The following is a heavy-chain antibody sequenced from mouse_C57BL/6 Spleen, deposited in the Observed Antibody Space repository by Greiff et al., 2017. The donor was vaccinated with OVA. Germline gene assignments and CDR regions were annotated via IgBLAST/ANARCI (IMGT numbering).Heavy chain of an antibody. J-gene: IGHJ1*03. CDR3: ARSTGKGYFDV. CDR1: GYAFTNYL. Sequence: QVQLQQSGAELVRPGTSVKVSCKASGYAFTNYLIEWVKQRPGQGLEWIGVINPGSGGTNSNEKFKGKATLTADKSSSTAYMQLSSLTSEDSAVYFCARSTGKGYFDVWGTGTTVTVSS. V-gene: IGHV1-54*01. D-gene: IGHD4-1*01. CDR2: INPGSGGT.